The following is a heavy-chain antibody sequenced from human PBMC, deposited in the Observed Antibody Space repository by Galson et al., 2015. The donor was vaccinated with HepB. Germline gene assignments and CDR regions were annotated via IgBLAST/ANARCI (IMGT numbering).Heavy chain of an antibody. D-gene: IGHD6-13*01. V-gene: IGHV3-30-3*01. CDR2: ISYDGSNK. Sequence: SLRLSCAASGFTFSSYAMHWVRQAPGKGLEWVAVISYDGSNKYYADSVKGRFTISRDNSKNTLYLQMNSLRAEDTAVYYCARESAAVYFDYWGQGTLVTVSS. CDR1: GFTFSSYA. CDR3: ARESAAVYFDY. J-gene: IGHJ4*02.